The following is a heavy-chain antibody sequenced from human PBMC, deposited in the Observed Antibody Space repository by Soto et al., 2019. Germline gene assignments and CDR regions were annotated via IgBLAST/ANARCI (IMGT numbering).Heavy chain of an antibody. V-gene: IGHV3-23*01. Sequence: PGGSLRVSCAASGVTFNMYAMSCVRQAPGKGLECVSFISGSGDTTYYADSVKGRFTISRDNSKNTVYLQMSSLRAEDTAVYYCATLGGVASAWSWFDPWGLGTLVTVSS. CDR3: ATLGGVASAWSWFDP. D-gene: IGHD1-26*01. CDR1: GVTFNMYA. J-gene: IGHJ5*02. CDR2: ISGSGDTT.